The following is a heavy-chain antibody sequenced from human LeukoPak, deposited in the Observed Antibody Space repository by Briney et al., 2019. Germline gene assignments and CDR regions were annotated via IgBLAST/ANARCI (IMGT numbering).Heavy chain of an antibody. Sequence: SETLTLTCTVSGGSIGSSYYYWGWIRQPPGRGLEWIGSIYYSGSTYYNPSLKSRVTISEDTSKNQFSLKLNSVTAADTAVYYCARHRIAARGSFDYWGQGTLVTVSS. CDR2: IYYSGST. J-gene: IGHJ4*02. V-gene: IGHV4-39*01. D-gene: IGHD6-6*01. CDR3: ARHRIAARGSFDY. CDR1: GGSIGSSYYY.